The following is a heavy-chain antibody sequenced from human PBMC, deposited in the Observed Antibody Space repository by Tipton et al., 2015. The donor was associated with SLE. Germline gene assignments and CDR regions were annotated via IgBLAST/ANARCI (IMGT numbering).Heavy chain of an antibody. J-gene: IGHJ4*02. Sequence: QLVQSGVEVKKPGESLKISCKSSGDSFTIYWIAWVRQMPGKGLEWMGIIYPDASDARYSPSFQGQVTISADKSTRTVYLQWSSLKASDTAMYYCARLYSSGYSNPFDYWGQGTLVTVSP. CDR1: GDSFTIYW. CDR2: IYPDASDA. D-gene: IGHD3-22*01. CDR3: ARLYSSGYSNPFDY. V-gene: IGHV5-51*03.